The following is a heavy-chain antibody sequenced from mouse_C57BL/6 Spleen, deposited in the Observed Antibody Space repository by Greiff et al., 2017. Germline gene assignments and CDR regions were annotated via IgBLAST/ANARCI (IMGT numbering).Heavy chain of an antibody. CDR2: INPYNGGT. CDR1: GYTFTDYY. Sequence: EVQLQQSGPVLVKPGASVKMSCKASGYTFTDYYMNWVKQSHGKSLEWIGVINPYNGGTSYNQKFKGKATLTVDKSSSTAYMELNSLTSEDSAVYYCAHYYGSSSFAYWGQGTLVTVSA. J-gene: IGHJ3*01. CDR3: AHYYGSSSFAY. V-gene: IGHV1-19*01. D-gene: IGHD1-1*01.